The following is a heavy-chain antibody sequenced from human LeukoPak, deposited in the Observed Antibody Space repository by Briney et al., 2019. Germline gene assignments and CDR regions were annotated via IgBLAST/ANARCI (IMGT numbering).Heavy chain of an antibody. Sequence: SMKVSCKASGGTFSSYAISWVRQAPGQGLEWMGGIIPIFGTANYAQKFQGRVTITADESTSTAYMELSSLRSEDTAVYYCARPQGIAAADPNRDYYYYGMDVWGQGTTVTVSS. V-gene: IGHV1-69*13. CDR3: ARPQGIAAADPNRDYYYYGMDV. J-gene: IGHJ6*02. CDR2: IIPIFGTA. CDR1: GGTFSSYA. D-gene: IGHD6-13*01.